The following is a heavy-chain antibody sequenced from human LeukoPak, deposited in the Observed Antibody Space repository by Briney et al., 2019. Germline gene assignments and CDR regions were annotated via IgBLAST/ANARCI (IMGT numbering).Heavy chain of an antibody. Sequence: GGSLRFSCAASGFTFSSYAMHWVRQAAGTGLECVAVILYDGSNKYYADSVKGRFTISRDNSKNTLYLQMNSLRAEDTAVYYCARGGYYDSRGYTDYWGQGTLVTVSS. CDR3: ARGGYYDSRGYTDY. D-gene: IGHD3-22*01. CDR1: GFTFSSYA. CDR2: ILYDGSNK. V-gene: IGHV3-30*04. J-gene: IGHJ4*02.